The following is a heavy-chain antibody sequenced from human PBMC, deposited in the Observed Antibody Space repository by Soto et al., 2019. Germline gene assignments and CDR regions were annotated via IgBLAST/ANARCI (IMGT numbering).Heavy chain of an antibody. V-gene: IGHV2-26*01. CDR2: IFSNGDK. Sequence: QVTLKESGPVLVKPTETLTLTCTVSGFSLSNTKMGVSWIRQPPGKALEWLAHIFSNGDKSYTTSLKSRLTTSMDTSKSQVVLMMTNIDPVDTATYFCARIDRTALTPNFDYWGQGTLVTVSS. CDR1: GFSLSNTKMG. J-gene: IGHJ4*01. D-gene: IGHD4-17*01. CDR3: ARIDRTALTPNFDY.